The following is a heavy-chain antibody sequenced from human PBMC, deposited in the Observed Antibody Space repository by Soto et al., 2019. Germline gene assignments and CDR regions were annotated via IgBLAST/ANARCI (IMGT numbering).Heavy chain of an antibody. CDR3: ARDWDIVILSVPIPNYNYGMDV. V-gene: IGHV3-48*02. D-gene: IGHD2-15*01. J-gene: IGHJ6*02. CDR2: ISSRSDTL. CDR1: GFTFSAYA. Sequence: PGGSLRLSCEGSGFTFSAYAMNWVRQAPGKGLEWVSYISSRSDTLYYADSVKGRFTISRDNAKNSVYLQVNHLRDEDTAVYYCARDWDIVILSVPIPNYNYGMDVWGQGTTVTVSS.